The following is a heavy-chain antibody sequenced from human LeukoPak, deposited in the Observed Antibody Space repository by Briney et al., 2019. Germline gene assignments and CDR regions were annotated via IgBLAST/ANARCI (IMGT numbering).Heavy chain of an antibody. V-gene: IGHV3-7*01. CDR2: INQDGTEK. Sequence: PGGSLRLSCVASGFTFSSRDWMTWVRQAPGKGLEWVANINQDGTEKYSVDSVKGRFTISRDNAKNSLYLQMNSLRDEDTAVYYCARDKYMSGHIGSLFDPWGQGTLVTVSS. J-gene: IGHJ5*02. D-gene: IGHD5-12*01. CDR3: ARDKYMSGHIGSLFDP. CDR1: GFTFSSRDW.